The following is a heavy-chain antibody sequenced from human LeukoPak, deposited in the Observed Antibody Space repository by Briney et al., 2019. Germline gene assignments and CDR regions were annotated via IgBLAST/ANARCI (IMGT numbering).Heavy chain of an antibody. D-gene: IGHD5-24*01. CDR2: IYYSATT. Sequence: PSETLSLTCIVSGGSISSYYWSWIRQPPGKGLEWIGYIYYSATTNYNPSLKSRVTISVDTSKNQFSLKLSSVTAADTAVYYCARTSWLQSSYYFDYWGQGTLVTVSS. J-gene: IGHJ4*02. V-gene: IGHV4-59*01. CDR1: GGSISSYY. CDR3: ARTSWLQSSYYFDY.